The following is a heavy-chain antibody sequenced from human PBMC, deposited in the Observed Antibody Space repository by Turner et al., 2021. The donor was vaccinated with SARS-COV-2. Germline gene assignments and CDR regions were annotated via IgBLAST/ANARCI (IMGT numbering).Heavy chain of an antibody. J-gene: IGHJ3*02. Sequence: QVELVESGGGVVQPGRPLILSCAASEFIFSDSSMHWVRQAPGKGLEWVSAISPAGKKAYYADSVNGRFTISRDNSKNTVYLQMNSLRAEDTAVYYCARRDDAFDIWGQGTMLTVSS. V-gene: IGHV3-30*04. CDR2: ISPAGKKA. CDR3: ARRDDAFDI. CDR1: EFIFSDSS.